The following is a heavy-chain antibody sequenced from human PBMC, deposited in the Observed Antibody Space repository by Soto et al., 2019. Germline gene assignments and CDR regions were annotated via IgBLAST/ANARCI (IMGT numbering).Heavy chain of an antibody. CDR2: INAGNGNT. V-gene: IGHV1-3*01. CDR3: ARDGVYSRGWYAY. D-gene: IGHD6-19*01. J-gene: IGHJ4*02. CDR1: GYTFTSYA. Sequence: ASVKVSCKASGYTFTSYAMHWVRQAPGQRLEWMGWINAGNGNTKYSQKFQGRVTITRDTSASTAYMELSSLRSEDTAVYYCARDGVYSRGWYAYSGQGTLVTVPQ.